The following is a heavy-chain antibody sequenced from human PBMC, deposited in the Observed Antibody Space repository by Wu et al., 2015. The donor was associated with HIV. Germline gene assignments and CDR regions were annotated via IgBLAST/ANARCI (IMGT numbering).Heavy chain of an antibody. Sequence: QVQLVQSGAEVKKPGASVKVSCKASGYTFTNYAIHWVRQAPGQRLEWMGWSNTYNGDTKYSQDFQGRVTITIDTSATTAYMELRSLRSEDMALYYCAREGRGVGHRGAFDIWGQGDNGHRLF. V-gene: IGHV1-3*02. CDR3: AREGRGVGHRGAFDI. J-gene: IGHJ3*02. CDR1: GYTFTNYA. CDR2: SNTYNGDT. D-gene: IGHD3-10*01.